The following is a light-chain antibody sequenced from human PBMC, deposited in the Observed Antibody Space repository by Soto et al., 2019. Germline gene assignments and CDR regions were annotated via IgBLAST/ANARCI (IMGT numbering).Light chain of an antibody. CDR3: QQYNSYSEA. CDR1: QSISSY. CDR2: AAS. J-gene: IGKJ1*01. V-gene: IGKV1-39*01. Sequence: IQMTQSPSSLSASVGDRVTITCLARQSISSYLNWHQQKPAKAPKLLIYAASSLQSGVPSRFSGSGSGTEFTLTISSLQPDDFATYYCQQYNSYSEAFGQGTKVDIK.